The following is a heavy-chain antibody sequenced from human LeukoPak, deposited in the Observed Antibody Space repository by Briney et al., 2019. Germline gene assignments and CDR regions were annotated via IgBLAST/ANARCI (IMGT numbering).Heavy chain of an antibody. CDR1: GFTFSDYA. CDR2: ISHDGSAP. CDR3: ARERTGFYAEY. V-gene: IGHV3-30*04. D-gene: IGHD3/OR15-3a*01. J-gene: IGHJ4*02. Sequence: AGGSLRLSCAASGFTFSDYAMHWVRQAPGKGLGWVALISHDGSAPFYADSVKGRFIISKDSPQNTLYLQMNSLRPEDTAVYYCARERTGFYAEYWGQGTLVTISS.